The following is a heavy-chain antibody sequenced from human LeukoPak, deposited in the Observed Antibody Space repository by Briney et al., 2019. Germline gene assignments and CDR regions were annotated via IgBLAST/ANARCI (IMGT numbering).Heavy chain of an antibody. D-gene: IGHD3-22*01. Sequence: SQTLSLTCTVSGGSLSSGDYYWSWIRQPPGKGLEWIGYIYYSGSTYYNPSLKSRVTISVDTSKNQFSLKLSSVTAADTAVYYCARVTKAGYYYDSSGYSFYDYWGQGTLVTVSS. J-gene: IGHJ4*02. CDR2: IYYSGST. CDR3: ARVTKAGYYYDSSGYSFYDY. V-gene: IGHV4-30-4*01. CDR1: GGSLSSGDYY.